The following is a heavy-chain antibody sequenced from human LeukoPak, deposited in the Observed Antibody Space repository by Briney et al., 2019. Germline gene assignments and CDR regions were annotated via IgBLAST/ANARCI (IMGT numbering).Heavy chain of an antibody. J-gene: IGHJ5*02. Sequence: SQTLSLTCTVSGGSISSGGYYWSWIRQHPGKGLEWIGYIYYSGSTCYNPSLKSRVTISVDTSKNQFSLKLSSVTAADTAVYYCARGGDCSSTSCYRTDWFDPWGQGTLVTVSS. CDR3: ARGGDCSSTSCYRTDWFDP. V-gene: IGHV4-31*03. CDR2: IYYSGST. D-gene: IGHD2-2*02. CDR1: GGSISSGGYY.